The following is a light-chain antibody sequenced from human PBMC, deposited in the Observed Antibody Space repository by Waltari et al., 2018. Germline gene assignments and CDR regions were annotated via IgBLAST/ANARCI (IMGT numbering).Light chain of an antibody. Sequence: NFMLTQPHSVSESPGKTVTISRTGSSGSIASTDVQWYQQRPGNAPTTVIYEDNQRPSGVPDRFSGSIDSSSNSASLTISGLKTEDEGDYYCQSYDSSNQVFGGGTKLTVL. J-gene: IGLJ2*01. CDR2: EDN. V-gene: IGLV6-57*02. CDR1: SGSIASTD. CDR3: QSYDSSNQV.